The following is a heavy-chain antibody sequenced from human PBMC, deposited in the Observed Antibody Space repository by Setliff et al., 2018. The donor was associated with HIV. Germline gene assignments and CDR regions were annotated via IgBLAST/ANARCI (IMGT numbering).Heavy chain of an antibody. Sequence: ASVKVSCQASGYTFTSYYMHWVRQAPGQGLEWIGIINPSGGSTSYAQRFQGRVTMTRDTSKSTVYMELSSLRSEDTAVYYCAREPGYSTSWYSFDYWGQGTLVTVSS. V-gene: IGHV1-46*01. CDR2: INPSGGST. CDR3: AREPGYSTSWYSFDY. CDR1: GYTFTSYY. D-gene: IGHD6-13*01. J-gene: IGHJ4*02.